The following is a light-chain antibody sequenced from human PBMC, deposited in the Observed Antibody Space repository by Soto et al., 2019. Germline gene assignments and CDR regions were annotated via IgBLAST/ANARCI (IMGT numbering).Light chain of an antibody. CDR2: DAS. V-gene: IGKV3-11*01. Sequence: EIVLTQSPATLSLSPGERATLSCRASQSVSSYLAWYQQKPGQAPRLLIYDASNRATGIPARFSGSGSGTDFTLTISSLEPEDFAVYYCQQHDNWPVTFGQGTKLEI. CDR1: QSVSSY. CDR3: QQHDNWPVT. J-gene: IGKJ2*01.